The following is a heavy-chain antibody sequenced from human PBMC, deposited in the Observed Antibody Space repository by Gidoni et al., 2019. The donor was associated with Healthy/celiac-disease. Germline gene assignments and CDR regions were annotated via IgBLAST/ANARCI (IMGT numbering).Heavy chain of an antibody. V-gene: IGHV4-59*08. D-gene: IGHD6-19*01. Sequence: QVQLQESGPGLVKPSETLSLTCTVSGGSVSSYYWSWIRQPPGKGLEWIGYIYYSGSTNYNPSLKSRVTISVDTAKNQFSLKLSSVTAADTAVYYCARHLFGRYSSGWDDAFDIWGQGTMVTVSS. CDR2: IYYSGST. J-gene: IGHJ3*02. CDR1: GGSVSSYY. CDR3: ARHLFGRYSSGWDDAFDI.